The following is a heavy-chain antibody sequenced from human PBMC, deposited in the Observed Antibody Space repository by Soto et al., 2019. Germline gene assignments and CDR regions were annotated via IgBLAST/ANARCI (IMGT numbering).Heavy chain of an antibody. CDR1: GYTFTNYG. J-gene: IGHJ4*02. D-gene: IGHD3-10*01. Sequence: QVQLVQSGAEVKKPGASVKVSCKASGYTFTNYGFSWVRQAPGQGLEWMGRISAYNGDTDYAQNFQGRVTMTTDTSTSTAYMELRSLRADDTAVDYCARGPQWGVPFDYWGQGTLVTVSS. V-gene: IGHV1-18*01. CDR3: ARGPQWGVPFDY. CDR2: ISAYNGDT.